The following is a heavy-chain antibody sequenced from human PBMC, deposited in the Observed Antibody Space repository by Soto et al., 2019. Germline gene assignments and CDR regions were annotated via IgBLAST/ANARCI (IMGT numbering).Heavy chain of an antibody. V-gene: IGHV3-21*01. D-gene: IGHD3-22*01. Sequence: PGGSLRLSCAASGFTFSSYSMNWVRQAPGKGLEWVSSISSSSSYIYYADSVKGRFTISRDNAKNSLYLQMNSLRAEDTAVYYCVSSGYYYVEDYYYYGMDVWGQGTTVTVSS. CDR1: GFTFSSYS. CDR3: VSSGYYYVEDYYYYGMDV. CDR2: ISSSSSYI. J-gene: IGHJ6*02.